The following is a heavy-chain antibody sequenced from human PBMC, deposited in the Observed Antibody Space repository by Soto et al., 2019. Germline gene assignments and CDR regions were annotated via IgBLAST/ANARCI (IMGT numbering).Heavy chain of an antibody. Sequence: PSETLSLTCAVSGGSISSSNWWSWVRQPPGKGLEWIGEIYHSGSTNYNPSLKSRVTISVDKSKNQFSLKLSSVTAADTAVYYCASAPGGSLYYDFWSGYGMDVWGQGTTVTVSS. CDR2: IYHSGST. CDR3: ASAPGGSLYYDFWSGYGMDV. D-gene: IGHD3-3*01. CDR1: GGSISSSNW. J-gene: IGHJ6*02. V-gene: IGHV4-4*02.